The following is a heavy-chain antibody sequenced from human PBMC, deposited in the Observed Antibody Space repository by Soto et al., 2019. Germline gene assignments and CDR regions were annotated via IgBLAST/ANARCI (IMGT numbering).Heavy chain of an antibody. CDR3: VGGQYYFDY. CDR2: ISYDGSNT. CDR1: GFPFTTYG. D-gene: IGHD3-10*01. V-gene: IGHV3-30*03. J-gene: IGHJ4*02. Sequence: QVQLVESGGGVVQPGRSLRLSCAASGFPFTTYGMHWVREGPGKGLEWVAVISYDGSNTYYADSVKGRFTISRDNSTNTLYLQMNSLRPEDTALYYCVGGQYYFDYRGQGTLVTVSP.